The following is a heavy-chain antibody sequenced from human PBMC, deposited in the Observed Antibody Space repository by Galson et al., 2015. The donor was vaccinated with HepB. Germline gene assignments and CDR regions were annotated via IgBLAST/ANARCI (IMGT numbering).Heavy chain of an antibody. Sequence: VKVSCKASGYTFTSYGISWVRQAPGQGLEWMGWISAYNGNTNYAQKLQGRVTMTTDTPTSTAYMELRSLRSDDTAVYYCARSPGVYYYYYMDVWGKGTTVTVSS. V-gene: IGHV1-18*01. CDR2: ISAYNGNT. J-gene: IGHJ6*03. CDR1: GYTFTSYG. CDR3: ARSPGVYYYYYMDV. D-gene: IGHD3-10*01.